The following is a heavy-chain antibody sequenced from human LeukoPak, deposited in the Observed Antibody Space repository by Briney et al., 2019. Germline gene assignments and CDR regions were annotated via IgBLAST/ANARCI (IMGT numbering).Heavy chain of an antibody. CDR2: ISSSGSTI. CDR3: ARDRRGVVTAIPAEYLQH. J-gene: IGHJ1*01. D-gene: IGHD2-21*02. Sequence: GGSQRLSCAASGFTFSSYEMNWVRQAPGKGLEWVSYISSSGSTIYYADSVKGRFTISRDNAKNSLYLQMNSLRAEEDTAVYYCARDRRGVVTAIPAEYLQHWGQGTLVTVSS. V-gene: IGHV3-48*03. CDR1: GFTFSSYE.